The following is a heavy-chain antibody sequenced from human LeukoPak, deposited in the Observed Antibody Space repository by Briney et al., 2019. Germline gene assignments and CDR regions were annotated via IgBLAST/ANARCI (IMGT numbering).Heavy chain of an antibody. CDR1: GYTFTGYY. CDR2: INPNSGGT. V-gene: IGHV1-2*02. Sequence: ASVKVSCKASGYTFTGYYMHWVRQAPGQGLEWMGWINPNSGGTNYAQKFQGRVTMTRDTSISTAYMELSRLRSDDTAVYYCARGLGLAVAGNNWFDPWGQGTLVTVSS. J-gene: IGHJ5*02. D-gene: IGHD6-19*01. CDR3: ARGLGLAVAGNNWFDP.